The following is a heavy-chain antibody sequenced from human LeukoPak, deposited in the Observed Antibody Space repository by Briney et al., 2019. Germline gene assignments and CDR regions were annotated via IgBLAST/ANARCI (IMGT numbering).Heavy chain of an antibody. CDR1: GFTFSSYV. V-gene: IGHV3-30*03. J-gene: IGHJ4*02. D-gene: IGHD3-22*01. Sequence: PGRSLGLSCAASGFTFSSYVMPWVRQAPGKGLEWVAVISYDGGNKYYADSVKGRFTISRDNSKNTLYLQMNSLRAEDTAVYYCATTYYYDSSGYYGPSFDYWGQGTLVTVSS. CDR2: ISYDGGNK. CDR3: ATTYYYDSSGYYGPSFDY.